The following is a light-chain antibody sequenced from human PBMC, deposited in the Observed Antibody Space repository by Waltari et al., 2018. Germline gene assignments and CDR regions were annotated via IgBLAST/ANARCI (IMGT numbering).Light chain of an antibody. CDR3: QVWDSSRDHPV. CDR2: DDA. J-gene: IGLJ1*01. Sequence: SDVLTQAPSVSVAPGQTATITCRGDSIGSHRVPWYQQRPGQAPVVVVYDDAYRASGIPERISGSGSGNAATLTISRVQPGDEADYYCQVWDSSRDHPVFGPGTRVTVL. V-gene: IGLV3-21*02. CDR1: SIGSHR.